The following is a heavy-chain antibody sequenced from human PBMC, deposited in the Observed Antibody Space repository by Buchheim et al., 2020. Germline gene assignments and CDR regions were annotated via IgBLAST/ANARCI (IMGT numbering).Heavy chain of an antibody. CDR2: ISNSSNTI. V-gene: IGHV3-48*02. CDR3: ATWASYHGVDV. D-gene: IGHD7-27*01. J-gene: IGHJ6*04. CDR1: DFAFSAYS. Sequence: HLLDSGGGLVQPGGSLRLSCAASDFAFSAYSMNWVRQAPGKGLEWVAYISNSSNTIYYVDSVRGRFTISRDNAKNSLHLQMNRLRDENTAMYYCATWASYHGVDVWGKGTT.